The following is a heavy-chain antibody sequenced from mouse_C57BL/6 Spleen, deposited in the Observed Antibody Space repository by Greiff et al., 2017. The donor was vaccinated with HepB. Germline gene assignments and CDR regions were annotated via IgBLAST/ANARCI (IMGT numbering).Heavy chain of an antibody. CDR3: ARNGYGNYRYAMDY. CDR2: IWSGGST. Sequence: VKLQQSGPGLVQPSQSLSITCTVSGFSLTSYGVHWVRQSPGKGLEWLGVIWSGGSTDYNAAFISRLSISKDNSKSQVFFKMNSLQADDTAIYYCARNGYGNYRYAMDYWGQGTSVTVSS. J-gene: IGHJ4*01. D-gene: IGHD2-1*01. V-gene: IGHV2-2*01. CDR1: GFSLTSYG.